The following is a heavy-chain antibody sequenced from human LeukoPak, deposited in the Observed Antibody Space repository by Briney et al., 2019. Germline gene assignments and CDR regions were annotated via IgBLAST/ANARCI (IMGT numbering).Heavy chain of an antibody. CDR2: IYYSGST. Sequence: SETLSLTCTVSGGSISSYYWSWIRQPPGKGLEWIGSIYYSGSTYYNPSLKSRVTISVDTSKNQFSLKLSSVTAADTAVYYCARRAYCGGDCYLGHWFDPWGQGTLVTVSS. CDR1: GGSISSYY. J-gene: IGHJ5*02. CDR3: ARRAYCGGDCYLGHWFDP. D-gene: IGHD2-21*01. V-gene: IGHV4-59*05.